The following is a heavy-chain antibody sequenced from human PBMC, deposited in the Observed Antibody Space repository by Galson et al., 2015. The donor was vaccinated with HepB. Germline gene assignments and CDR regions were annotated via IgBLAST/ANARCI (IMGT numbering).Heavy chain of an antibody. D-gene: IGHD6-19*01. CDR1: GYTFTSYA. CDR3: ARKYSSGWYVPWYFDY. J-gene: IGHJ4*02. CDR2: INTNTGNP. Sequence: SVKVSCKASGYTFTSYAMNWVRQAPGQGLEWMGWINTNTGNPTCAQGFTGRFVFSLDTSVSTAYLQISSLKAEDTAVYYCARKYSSGWYVPWYFDYWGQGTLVTVSS. V-gene: IGHV7-4-1*02.